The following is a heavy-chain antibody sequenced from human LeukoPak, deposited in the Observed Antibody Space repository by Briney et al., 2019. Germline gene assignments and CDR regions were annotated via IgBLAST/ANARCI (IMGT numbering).Heavy chain of an antibody. CDR2: IYYSGST. CDR1: GDSIRSGGYY. D-gene: IGHD3-16*02. V-gene: IGHV4-31*03. CDR3: ASARSGFIDYYYYYMDV. J-gene: IGHJ6*03. Sequence: PSETLSLTCTVSGDSIRSGGYYWSWIRQHPGKGLEWIGFIYYSGSTYYNPSLKSRLTMLLDTSKNQFSLKLRSVTAADTAVYYCASARSGFIDYYYYYMDVWGKGTTVTVSS.